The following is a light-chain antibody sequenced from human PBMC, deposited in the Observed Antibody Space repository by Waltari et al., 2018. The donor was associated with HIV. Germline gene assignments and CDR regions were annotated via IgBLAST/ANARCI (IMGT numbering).Light chain of an antibody. CDR1: RSNIGSNS. V-gene: IGLV1-44*01. CDR3: SAWDDNLNAL. Sequence: QSVLIQPPSASGTPGQRVTISCSGRRSNIGSNSVNWYQQFPGTAPKLLIFGNDRRPSGVPDRFSGSKSGTSASLVINGRQTEDEADYYRSAWDDNLNALFGGGTKLTVL. CDR2: GND. J-gene: IGLJ2*01.